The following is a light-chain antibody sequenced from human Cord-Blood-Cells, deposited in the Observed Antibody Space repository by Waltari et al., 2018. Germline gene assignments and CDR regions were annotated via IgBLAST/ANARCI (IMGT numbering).Light chain of an antibody. CDR2: DVS. V-gene: IGLV2-14*01. CDR3: SSYTSSSTLVV. Sequence: QSSLTQPASVSGSPGQSITIPCTGTSSDVGGYNYFSRYQQHPGKAPKLMIYDVSNRPSGVSNRFSGSKSGNTASLTISGLQAEDEADYYCSSYTSSSTLVVFGGGTKLTVL. CDR1: SSDVGGYNY. J-gene: IGLJ2*01.